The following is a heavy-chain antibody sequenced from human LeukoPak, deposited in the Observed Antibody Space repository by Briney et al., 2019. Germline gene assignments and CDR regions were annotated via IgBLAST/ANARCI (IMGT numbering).Heavy chain of an antibody. D-gene: IGHD5-18*01. CDR2: ISYDGSNK. Sequence: GGSLRLSCAASGFTFSSYAMHWVRQAPGKGLEWVAVISYDGSNKYYADSVKGRLTISRDNSKNTLYLQMNSLRAEDTAVYYCARSWIQLWFTLDYWGQGTLVTVSS. J-gene: IGHJ4*02. V-gene: IGHV3-30-3*01. CDR3: ARSWIQLWFTLDY. CDR1: GFTFSSYA.